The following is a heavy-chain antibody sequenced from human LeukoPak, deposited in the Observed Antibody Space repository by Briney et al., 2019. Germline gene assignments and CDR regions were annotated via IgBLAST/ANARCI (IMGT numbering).Heavy chain of an antibody. CDR1: GGSFSGYY. J-gene: IGHJ1*01. CDR2: INHSGST. V-gene: IGHV4-34*01. D-gene: IGHD6-13*01. CDR3: ARAPAAGPRTEYFQH. Sequence: PETLSLTCAVYGGSFSGYYWSWIRQPPGKGLEWIGEINHSGSTNYNPSLKSRVTISVDTSKNQFSLKLSSVTAADTAVYYCARAPAAGPRTEYFQHWGQGTLVTVSS.